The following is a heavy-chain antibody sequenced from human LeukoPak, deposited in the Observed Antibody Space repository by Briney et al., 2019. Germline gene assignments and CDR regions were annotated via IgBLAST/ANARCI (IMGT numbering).Heavy chain of an antibody. D-gene: IGHD6-19*01. V-gene: IGHV1-2*02. J-gene: IGHJ4*02. Sequence: GASVTVSFKASAYTFTGSYMHWVRQAPGQGLEWMGWIDPNTGGTNYAQRFQGRVTITRDTSISTAYMELSRLRYDDTGVYYCEREDTSGWYYDYWGQGTLVIVSS. CDR1: AYTFTGSY. CDR3: EREDTSGWYYDY. CDR2: IDPNTGGT.